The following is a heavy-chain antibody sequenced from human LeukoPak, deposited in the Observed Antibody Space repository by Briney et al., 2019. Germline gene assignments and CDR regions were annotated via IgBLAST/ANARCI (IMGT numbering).Heavy chain of an antibody. CDR3: ARGGTYYPCIDY. V-gene: IGHV1-18*01. Sequence: ASVKVSCKASGYTFTSSYINWVRQAPGQRLEWMGWISAYNGRTDYAQKFQGRVTMTTDSSTSTAYMDLTSLRSDDTAVYYCARGGTYYPCIDYWGQGTLVTVSS. D-gene: IGHD1-26*01. CDR1: GYTFTSSY. CDR2: ISAYNGRT. J-gene: IGHJ4*02.